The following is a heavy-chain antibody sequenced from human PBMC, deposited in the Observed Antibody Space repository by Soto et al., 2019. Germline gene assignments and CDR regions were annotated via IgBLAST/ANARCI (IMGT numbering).Heavy chain of an antibody. CDR2: SYYSGST. Sequence: SETLSLTCTVSGGSITNYYWSWIRQSPGKGLEWIGCSYYSGSTSYNPSLRSRVTISIDTSKTQFSLRLRSVTAADTAVYYCARRQNWNNLFDTWGQGSLVTVSS. J-gene: IGHJ5*02. CDR3: ARRQNWNNLFDT. D-gene: IGHD1-1*01. CDR1: GGSITNYY. V-gene: IGHV4-59*08.